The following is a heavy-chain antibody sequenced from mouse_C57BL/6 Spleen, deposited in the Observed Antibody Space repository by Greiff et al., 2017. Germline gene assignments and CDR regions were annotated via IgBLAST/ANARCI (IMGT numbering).Heavy chain of an antibody. CDR2: IYPGSGST. Sequence: QVQLQQPGAELVKPGASVKMSCKASGYTFTGYWMTWVKQRPGQGLEWIGDIYPGSGSTSYNEKFKSKATLTVDKSSSTAYMQLSSLTSEDSAVYYFARSYYDEGYFAVWGKGTPVTVSA. CDR1: GYTFTGYW. D-gene: IGHD2-4*01. CDR3: ARSYYDEGYFAV. J-gene: IGHJ1*03. V-gene: IGHV1-55*01.